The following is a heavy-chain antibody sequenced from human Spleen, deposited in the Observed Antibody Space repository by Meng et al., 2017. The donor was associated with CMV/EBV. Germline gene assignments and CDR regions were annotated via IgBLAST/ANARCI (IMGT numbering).Heavy chain of an antibody. CDR2: INPNSGGT. V-gene: IGHV1-2*02. CDR3: LYGNYGSGSYYNY. Sequence: ASVKVSCKASGYTFTGYYMHWVRQAPGQGLEWMGWINPNSGGTNYAQKFQGRVTMTRDTSISTAYMELSRLRSDDTAVYYCLYGNYGSGSYYNYWGQGTLVTVS. CDR1: GYTFTGYY. D-gene: IGHD3-10*01. J-gene: IGHJ4*02.